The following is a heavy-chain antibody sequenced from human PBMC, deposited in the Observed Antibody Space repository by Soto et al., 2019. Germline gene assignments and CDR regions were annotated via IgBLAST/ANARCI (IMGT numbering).Heavy chain of an antibody. Sequence: QVQLQESGPGLVKPSETLSLTCTVSGNSISSYYWSWIRQPPGKGLEWIGYIYYSGSTNYNPSFKSRVTISVDTSKNQFSLKLSSVTAADTAVYYCARSPSSGYWVYWGQGTLVTVSS. V-gene: IGHV4-59*01. D-gene: IGHD3-22*01. J-gene: IGHJ4*02. CDR1: GNSISSYY. CDR2: IYYSGST. CDR3: ARSPSSGYWVY.